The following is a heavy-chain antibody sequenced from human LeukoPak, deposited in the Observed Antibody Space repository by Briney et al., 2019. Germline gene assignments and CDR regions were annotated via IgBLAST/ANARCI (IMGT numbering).Heavy chain of an antibody. CDR3: AKDVLGYCSGGSCSPFDY. CDR1: GFTFSNYN. Sequence: GGSLRLSCAASGFTFSNYNMNWVRQAPGKGLEWVSSITSSSTYIYYADSVKGRFTISRDNSKNTLYLQMNSLRAEDTAVYYCAKDVLGYCSGGSCSPFDYWGQGTLVTVSS. D-gene: IGHD2-15*01. J-gene: IGHJ4*02. V-gene: IGHV3-21*01. CDR2: ITSSSTYI.